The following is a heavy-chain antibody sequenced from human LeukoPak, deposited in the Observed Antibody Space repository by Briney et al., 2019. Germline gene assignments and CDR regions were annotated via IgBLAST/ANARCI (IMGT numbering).Heavy chain of an antibody. J-gene: IGHJ6*02. CDR2: ISGSGGST. V-gene: IGHV3-23*01. Sequence: PGGSLRLSCAASGFTFSSYAMSWVRQAPGKGLEWVSTISGSGGSTYYADSVKGRFTISRDNSKNTLYLQMNSLRAEDTAVYYCAKDLCSSTSCNGPYYYYYGMDVWGQGTTVTVSS. CDR3: AKDLCSSTSCNGPYYYYYGMDV. D-gene: IGHD2-2*01. CDR1: GFTFSSYA.